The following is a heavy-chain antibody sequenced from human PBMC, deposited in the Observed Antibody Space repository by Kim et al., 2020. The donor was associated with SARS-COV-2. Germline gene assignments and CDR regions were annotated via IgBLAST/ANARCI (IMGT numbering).Heavy chain of an antibody. CDR1: GGTFSSYA. J-gene: IGHJ4*02. CDR3: ARVGIVGATLGSSRGGRYYFDY. Sequence: SVKVSCKASGGTFSSYAISWVRQAPGQGLEWMGGIIPIFGTANYAQKFQGRVTITADESTSTAYMELSSLRSEDTAVYYCARVGIVGATLGSSRGGRYYFDYWGQGTLVTVSS. V-gene: IGHV1-69*13. D-gene: IGHD1-26*01. CDR2: IIPIFGTA.